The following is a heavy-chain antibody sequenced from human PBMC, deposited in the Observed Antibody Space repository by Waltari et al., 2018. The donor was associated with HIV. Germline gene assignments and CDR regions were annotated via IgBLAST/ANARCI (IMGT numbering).Heavy chain of an antibody. J-gene: IGHJ2*01. CDR2: IYYTGRA. CDR1: GGSVSSSSYF. Sequence: PGLVKPSETLSLTCTVSGGSVSSSSYFWGWIRQPPGKGLEWVGRIYYTGRAYYNPSLKSRVTISVDTSKNQFSLKVTSVTAADTAVYYCARHALRVGAAYWNFDLWGRGTLVTVSS. CDR3: ARHALRVGAAYWNFDL. D-gene: IGHD1-26*01. V-gene: IGHV4-39*01.